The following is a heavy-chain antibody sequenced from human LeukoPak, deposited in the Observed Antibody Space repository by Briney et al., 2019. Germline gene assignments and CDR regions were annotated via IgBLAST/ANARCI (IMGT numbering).Heavy chain of an antibody. CDR2: IYYSGST. Sequence: SETLSLTCTVSGSSVSSGSYYWSWIRQPPGKGLEWIGYIYYSGSTNYNPSLKSRVTISVDTSKNQFSLKLSSVTAADTAVYYCAREAVHLYSSGWYAFDYWGQGTLVTVSS. CDR3: AREAVHLYSSGWYAFDY. D-gene: IGHD6-19*01. V-gene: IGHV4-61*01. J-gene: IGHJ4*02. CDR1: GSSVSSGSYY.